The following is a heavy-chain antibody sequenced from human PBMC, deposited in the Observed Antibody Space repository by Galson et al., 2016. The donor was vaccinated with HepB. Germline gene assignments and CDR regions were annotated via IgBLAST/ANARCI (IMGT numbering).Heavy chain of an antibody. Sequence: SLRLSRAASGFTFSSYGIHWVRQAPGTGLEWVAVISYDGSNKKYADSVKGRFTISRDNSKNTLYLQMNSLRAEDTAVYYCAKVGDKYYFDYWGQGTLVTVSS. CDR3: AKVGDKYYFDY. J-gene: IGHJ4*01. CDR1: GFTFSSYG. D-gene: IGHD4-17*01. CDR2: ISYDGSNK. V-gene: IGHV3-30*18.